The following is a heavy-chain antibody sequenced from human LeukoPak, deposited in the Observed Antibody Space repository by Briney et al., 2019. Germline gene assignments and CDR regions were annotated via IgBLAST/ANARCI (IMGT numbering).Heavy chain of an antibody. Sequence: GESLKISCKGSGYIFTSYWIGWVRQMPGEGQEWMGIIYPGGSDTRYSPSFQGQVTISADKSSSTAYLQWNSLRASDTAMCYCARHQYYYDSRAYYIDFWGQGTLVTVSS. CDR2: IYPGGSDT. CDR3: ARHQYYYDSRAYYIDF. CDR1: GYIFTSYW. J-gene: IGHJ4*02. D-gene: IGHD3-22*01. V-gene: IGHV5-51*01.